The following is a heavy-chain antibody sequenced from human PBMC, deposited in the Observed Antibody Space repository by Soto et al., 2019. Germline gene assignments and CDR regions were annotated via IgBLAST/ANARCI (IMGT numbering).Heavy chain of an antibody. CDR1: GGSISSGDYY. V-gene: IGHV4-30-4*01. CDR2: IYYSGST. Sequence: SETLSLTCTVSGGSISSGDYYWSWIRQPPGKGLEWIGYIYYSGSTYYNPSLKSRVTISVDTSKNQFSLKLSSVTAADTAVYYCARVSSLSVPGSGMGIDTYYFDYWGQGTLVTVSS. J-gene: IGHJ4*02. D-gene: IGHD2-2*01. CDR3: ARVSSLSVPGSGMGIDTYYFDY.